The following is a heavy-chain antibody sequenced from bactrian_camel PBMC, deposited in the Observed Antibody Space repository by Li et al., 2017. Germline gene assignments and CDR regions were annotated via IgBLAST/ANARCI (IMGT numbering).Heavy chain of an antibody. CDR1: DYSFSRY. V-gene: IGHV3S42*01. CDR3: AAAAGLFGGTCVDVRSVDY. D-gene: IGHD7*01. CDR2: IALGGGLP. J-gene: IGHJ4*01. Sequence: DVQLVESGGGSVQAGESLKLSCAVSDYSFSRYWAWFRQAPGKRREGVASIALGGGLPSYADSVKGRFTISKDNDKNTVYLQMNSLKPEDTAMYYCAAAAGLFGGTCVDVRSVDYWGQGTQVTVS.